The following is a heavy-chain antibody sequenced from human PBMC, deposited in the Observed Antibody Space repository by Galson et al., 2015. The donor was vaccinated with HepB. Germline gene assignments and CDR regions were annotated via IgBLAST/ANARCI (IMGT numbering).Heavy chain of an antibody. J-gene: IGHJ4*02. CDR3: AKEDPLVSFYAY. CDR1: GFTFTSSG. Sequence: SLRLSCAASGFTFTSSGMSWVRQAPGEGLEWVATVNGNGIFTYHADSVKGRFTVSKDISKNTVYLQMNSLRGEDTALYYCAKEDPLVSFYAYWGQGALVTVSS. V-gene: IGHV3-23*01. CDR2: VNGNGIFT. D-gene: IGHD2/OR15-2a*01.